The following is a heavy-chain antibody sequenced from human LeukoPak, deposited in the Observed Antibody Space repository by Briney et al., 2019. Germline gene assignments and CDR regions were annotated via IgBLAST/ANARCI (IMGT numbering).Heavy chain of an antibody. CDR1: GFTFSTYA. CDR2: ISGGGGST. V-gene: IGHV3-23*01. D-gene: IGHD3-3*01. CDR3: AKFNYDFWSGDFDS. Sequence: GGSLRLSCAASGFTFSTYAMSWVRQTSGKGLEWVSSISGGGGSTYYADSVKGRFTISRDNSKNTMYLQMNSLRAEDTAVYYCAKFNYDFWSGDFDSWGQGTLVTVSA. J-gene: IGHJ4*02.